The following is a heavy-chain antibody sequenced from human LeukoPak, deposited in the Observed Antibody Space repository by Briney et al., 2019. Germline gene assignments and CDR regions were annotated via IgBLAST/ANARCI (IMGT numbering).Heavy chain of an antibody. CDR1: GFTFDDYA. Sequence: PGGSLRLSCAASGFTFDDYAMHWVRQAPGKGLEWVSGISWNSGSIGYADSVKGRFTISRDNAKNSLYLQMNSLRAEDTALYYCAKDHGSGWFGNYYYGMDVWGQGTTVTVSS. CDR2: ISWNSGSI. J-gene: IGHJ6*02. D-gene: IGHD6-19*01. V-gene: IGHV3-9*01. CDR3: AKDHGSGWFGNYYYGMDV.